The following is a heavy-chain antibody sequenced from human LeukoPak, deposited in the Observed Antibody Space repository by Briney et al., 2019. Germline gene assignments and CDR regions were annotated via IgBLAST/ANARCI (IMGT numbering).Heavy chain of an antibody. D-gene: IGHD4-17*01. V-gene: IGHV1-46*01. Sequence: ASVKVSRKASGYTFTSYYMHWVRQAPGQGLEWMGIINPSGGSTSYAQKFQGRVTMTRDTSTSTVYMELSSLRSEDTAVYYCARDVDYGDYPYYFDYWAREPWSPSPQ. CDR3: ARDVDYGDYPYYFDY. J-gene: IGHJ4*02. CDR2: INPSGGST. CDR1: GYTFTSYY.